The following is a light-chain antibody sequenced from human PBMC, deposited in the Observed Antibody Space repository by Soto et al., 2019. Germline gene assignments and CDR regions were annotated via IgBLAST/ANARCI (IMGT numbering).Light chain of an antibody. CDR3: AAWDDSLSGPSYV. CDR2: SNN. J-gene: IGLJ1*01. CDR1: SSNIGSNY. Sequence: VLTQPPSASGTPGQRVTISCSGSSSNIGSNYVYWYQQLPGTAPKLLIYSNNQRPSGVPDRFSGSKSGTSASLAISGLRSEDEADYYCAAWDDSLSGPSYVFGTGTKVTVL. V-gene: IGLV1-47*02.